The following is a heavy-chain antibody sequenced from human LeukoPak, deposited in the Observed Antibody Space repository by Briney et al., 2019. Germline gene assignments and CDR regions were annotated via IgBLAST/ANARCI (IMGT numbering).Heavy chain of an antibody. CDR3: ARLRSWSSSGPLDY. V-gene: IGHV4-39*01. CDR2: INYSGST. Sequence: SSETLSLTCTVSGGSISSSGFSWDWIRQPPGKGLEWIGSINYSGSTYYNPSLKRRVTISVDTSKNQFSLKLSSVTAADTAVYYCARLRSWSSSGPLDYWGQGILVTVSS. D-gene: IGHD3-10*01. J-gene: IGHJ4*02. CDR1: GGSISSSGFS.